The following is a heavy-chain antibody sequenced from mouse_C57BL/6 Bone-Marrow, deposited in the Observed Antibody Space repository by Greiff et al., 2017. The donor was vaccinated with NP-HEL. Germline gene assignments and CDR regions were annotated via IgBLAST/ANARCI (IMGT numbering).Heavy chain of an antibody. D-gene: IGHD1-1*01. J-gene: IGHJ1*03. CDR2: INPNNGGT. V-gene: IGHV1-26*01. Sequence: EVQLQQSGPELVKPGASVKISCKASGYTFTDYYMNWVKQSHGKSLEWIGDINPNNGGTSYNQKFKGKATLTVDKSSSTAYMELRSLTSEDSAVYYCARIYYGSSWYFDVWGTGTTVTVSS. CDR1: GYTFTDYY. CDR3: ARIYYGSSWYFDV.